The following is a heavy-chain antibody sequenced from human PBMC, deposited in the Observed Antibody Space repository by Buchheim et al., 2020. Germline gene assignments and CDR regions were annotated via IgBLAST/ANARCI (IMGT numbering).Heavy chain of an antibody. CDR1: GFTFSTYA. D-gene: IGHD3-22*01. J-gene: IGHJ4*02. CDR2: ICGSGDST. Sequence: EVHLLESGGVLVQSGGSLRLSCAASGFTFSTYAMSWVRQAPGKGLEWVSVICGSGDSTYYADSMKGRFTISRDNSKNTLYLKMNSLRAEDTAVYYCAKDHSYYYDEGGYYHPGGPDYWGQGTL. CDR3: AKDHSYYYDEGGYYHPGGPDY. V-gene: IGHV3-23*01.